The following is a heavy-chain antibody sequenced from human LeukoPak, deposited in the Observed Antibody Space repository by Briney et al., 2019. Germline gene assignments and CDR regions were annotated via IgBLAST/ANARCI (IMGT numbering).Heavy chain of an antibody. Sequence: PSETLSLTCTVSGGSISSYYWGWIRQPPGKGLEWIGSIYYSGSTYYNPSLKSRVAISVDTSENQFSLKLSSVTAADTAVYYCARRYYDSSGYISFDYWGQGTLVTVSS. V-gene: IGHV4-39*01. CDR2: IYYSGST. CDR3: ARRYYDSSGYISFDY. J-gene: IGHJ4*02. D-gene: IGHD3-22*01. CDR1: GGSISSYY.